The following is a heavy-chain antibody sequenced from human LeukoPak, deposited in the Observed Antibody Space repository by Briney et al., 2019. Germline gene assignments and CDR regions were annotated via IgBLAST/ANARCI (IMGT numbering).Heavy chain of an antibody. V-gene: IGHV3-23*01. CDR3: ARRITRRGIDY. CDR2: ISGSGGST. J-gene: IGHJ4*02. CDR1: GFTFSSYA. Sequence: GGSLRLPCAALGFTFSSYALTWSRQAPGKGLEWVSAISGSGGSTYYADSVKGRFTISRDNSKNTLYLQMNSLRAEDTAVYYCARRITRRGIDYWGQGTLVTVSS. D-gene: IGHD1-20*01.